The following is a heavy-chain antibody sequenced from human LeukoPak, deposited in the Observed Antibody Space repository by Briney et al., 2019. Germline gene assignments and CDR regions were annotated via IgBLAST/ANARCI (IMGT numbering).Heavy chain of an antibody. D-gene: IGHD3-22*01. V-gene: IGHV1-18*01. CDR1: GYTFTSYG. CDR3: AREFEYYYDSSGYYYEDY. J-gene: IGHJ4*02. Sequence: EASVKVSCKASGYTFTSYGISWVRQAPGQGLEWMGWISAYNGNTNYAQKLQGRVTMTTDTSTSTAYMQLRSLRSDDTAVYYCAREFEYYYDSSGYYYEDYWGQGTLVTVSS. CDR2: ISAYNGNT.